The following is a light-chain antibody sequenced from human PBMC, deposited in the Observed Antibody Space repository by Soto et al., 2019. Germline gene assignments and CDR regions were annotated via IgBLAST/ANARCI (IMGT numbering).Light chain of an antibody. CDR3: QQYDSSPRT. Sequence: EIVMTQSPGTLSLSPGERVTFSFRASQSVSSNLAWYQQKPGQAPRLLIYGASTRATGIPDRFSGSGSGTDFTLTISRLEPEDFAAYYCQQYDSSPRTFGQGTKVDIK. J-gene: IGKJ1*01. CDR1: QSVSSN. CDR2: GAS. V-gene: IGKV3-20*01.